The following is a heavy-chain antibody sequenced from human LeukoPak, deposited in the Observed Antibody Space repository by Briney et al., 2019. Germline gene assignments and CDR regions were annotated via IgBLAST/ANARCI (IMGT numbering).Heavy chain of an antibody. CDR1: GFTFSSYG. Sequence: PGGSLRLSCAASGFTFSSYGMHWVRQAPGKGLEWVAVISHDGSNKYYADSVKGRFTISRDNSKNTLYVQMNSLRVEDTAVYYCARVDCSGGSCYLRPFDYWGQGTLVTVSS. J-gene: IGHJ4*02. CDR2: ISHDGSNK. CDR3: ARVDCSGGSCYLRPFDY. D-gene: IGHD2-15*01. V-gene: IGHV3-30*03.